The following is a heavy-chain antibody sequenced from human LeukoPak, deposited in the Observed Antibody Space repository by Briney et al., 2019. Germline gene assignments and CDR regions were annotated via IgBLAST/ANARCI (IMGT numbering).Heavy chain of an antibody. D-gene: IGHD1-26*01. CDR1: GFSFNTYS. Sequence: GESLRLSCTTSGFSFNTYSMSWVRQAPGKGLEWVSAINDDTPYYTDSVKGRFTVSRDNSRDTLYLHLNSLRAEDTAIYYCARSRWVDYWGQGTLVTVSS. J-gene: IGHJ4*02. CDR3: ARSRWVDY. V-gene: IGHV3-23*01. CDR2: INDDTP.